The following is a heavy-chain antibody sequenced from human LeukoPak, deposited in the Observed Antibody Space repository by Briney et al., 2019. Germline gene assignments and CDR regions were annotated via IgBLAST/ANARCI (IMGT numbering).Heavy chain of an antibody. CDR2: ISSSSSYI. J-gene: IGHJ4*02. Sequence: GGSLRLSCAASGFTFSSYSMNWVRQAPGKGLEWVSSISSSSSYIYYADSVKGRFTISRDNAKNSLYLQMNSLRAEDTAVYYCARDGVEVPAAIFDYWGQGTLVTVSS. CDR1: GFTFSSYS. V-gene: IGHV3-21*01. D-gene: IGHD2-2*01. CDR3: ARDGVEVPAAIFDY.